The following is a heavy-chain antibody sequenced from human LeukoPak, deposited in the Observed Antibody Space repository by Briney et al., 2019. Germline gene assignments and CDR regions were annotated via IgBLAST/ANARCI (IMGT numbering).Heavy chain of an antibody. CDR1: GGSISSSF. CDR3: ARDCSDGSCYPLYGMDV. J-gene: IGHJ6*02. V-gene: IGHV4-59*01. D-gene: IGHD2-15*01. Sequence: KPSETLSLTCTVSGGSISSSFWSWIRQPPGKGLEWIGYIYNSGSTNYNPSLKSRVTISIDTSKNQFSLKLRSVTAADTAVYYCARDCSDGSCYPLYGMDVWGQGTTVTVPS. CDR2: IYNSGST.